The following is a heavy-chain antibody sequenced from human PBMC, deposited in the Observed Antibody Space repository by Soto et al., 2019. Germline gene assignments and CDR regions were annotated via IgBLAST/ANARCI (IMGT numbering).Heavy chain of an antibody. CDR3: ASPRYPGGHIAY. J-gene: IGHJ4*02. Sequence: GASVKVSCKASGYTFATYPMHWVRQAPGQRLEWMGWLNADNGNTKYSQTLQGRVTITRDTSASTAYVELSSLRSEDTAVYYCASPRYPGGHIAYCGQGTLVTV. CDR2: LNADNGNT. V-gene: IGHV1-3*01. CDR1: GYTFATYP. D-gene: IGHD1-20*01.